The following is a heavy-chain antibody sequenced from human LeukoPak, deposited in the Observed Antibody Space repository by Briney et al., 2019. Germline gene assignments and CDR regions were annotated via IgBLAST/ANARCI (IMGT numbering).Heavy chain of an antibody. CDR1: GFTFDDYA. CDR2: ISWNSGSI. V-gene: IGHV3-9*01. D-gene: IGHD6-13*01. CDR3: AKAASSIAAAGTVDY. Sequence: PGGSLRLSCAASGFTFDDYAMHWVRQAPGKGLEWVSGISWNSGSIGYADSVKGRFTISRDNAKNSLYLQMNSLRAEDTALYYCAKAASSIAAAGTVDYWGQGTLVTVSS. J-gene: IGHJ4*02.